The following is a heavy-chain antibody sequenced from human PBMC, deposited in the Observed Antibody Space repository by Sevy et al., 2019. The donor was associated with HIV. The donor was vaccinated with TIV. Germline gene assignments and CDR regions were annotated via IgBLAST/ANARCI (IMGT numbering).Heavy chain of an antibody. CDR1: GFTFSSYA. D-gene: IGHD6-13*01. CDR2: ISGSGGST. J-gene: IGHJ3*02. Sequence: GGSLRLSCAASGFTFSSYAMSWVRQAPGKGLEWVSAISGSGGSTYYADSLKGRLTNSRDNSKNTLNLQLNSLRAEDTAVYYCAKERRAADAFYIWGQGTMVTVSS. V-gene: IGHV3-23*01. CDR3: AKERRAADAFYI.